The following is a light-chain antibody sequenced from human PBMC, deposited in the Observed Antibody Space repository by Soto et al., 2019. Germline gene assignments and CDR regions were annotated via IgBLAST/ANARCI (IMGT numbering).Light chain of an antibody. V-gene: IGKV1-12*01. CDR1: QPINTW. CDR2: AAS. J-gene: IGKJ2*01. Sequence: DIQMTQSPSSVSASVGDIITITCRASQPINTWLAWYQQKPGKAPNLLIYAASTLHRGAPSRFSGRGSGMDFSLTIRNLEPEDFATYYCQQSNSFPYTFGQGTKVEMK. CDR3: QQSNSFPYT.